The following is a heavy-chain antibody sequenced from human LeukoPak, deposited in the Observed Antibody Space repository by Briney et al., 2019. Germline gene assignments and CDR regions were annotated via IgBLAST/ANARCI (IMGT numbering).Heavy chain of an antibody. Sequence: SETLSLTCTVSGGSISSYYWSWIRQPAGKGLEWIGRIYTSGSTNYNPSLKSRVTMSVDTSKNQFSLKLSSVTAADTAVYYCARHVTLYSGYDYPFDYWGQGTLVTVSS. D-gene: IGHD5-12*01. CDR2: IYTSGST. CDR1: GGSISSYY. CDR3: ARHVTLYSGYDYPFDY. J-gene: IGHJ4*02. V-gene: IGHV4-4*07.